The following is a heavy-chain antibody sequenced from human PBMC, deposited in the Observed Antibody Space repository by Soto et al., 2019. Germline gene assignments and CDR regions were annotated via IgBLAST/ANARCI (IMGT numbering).Heavy chain of an antibody. J-gene: IGHJ4*02. V-gene: IGHV1-69*13. CDR1: GGSFSNFC. D-gene: IGHD5-12*01. Sequence: GASVEVSCKASGGSFSNFCISWVVQAPGQGLEWMGGIVPVFGRPNYAQRFRGRLTITADESTSTGYMELISLRSDDTAVYYCAREGSGYNFWGQGTQVTVSS. CDR3: AREGSGYNF. CDR2: IVPVFGRP.